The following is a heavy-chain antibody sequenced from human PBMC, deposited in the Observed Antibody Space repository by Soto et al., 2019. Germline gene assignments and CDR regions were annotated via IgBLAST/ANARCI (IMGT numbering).Heavy chain of an antibody. V-gene: IGHV3-33*01. CDR3: ARETGAPLYGMDV. J-gene: IGHJ6*02. Sequence: QVQLVESGGGVVQPGRSLRLSCAASGFTFSAYGMHWVRQAPGKGLEWVAVIWYDGSNKYYVDSVKGRFTISRDDSKNTLYLQMNSLRSEDKAVYYGARETGAPLYGMDVWGQGSTVTFSS. CDR2: IWYDGSNK. D-gene: IGHD1-1*01. CDR1: GFTFSAYG.